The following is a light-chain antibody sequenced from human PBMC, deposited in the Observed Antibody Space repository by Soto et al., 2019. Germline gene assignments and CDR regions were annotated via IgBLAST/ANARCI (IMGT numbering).Light chain of an antibody. Sequence: QSVLTQPPSASGTPGETVTISCSGTGSNLAGYTVNWYHQVPGAAPKVLIYSNNQRPSGVPDRISGSKSGTSASLAIGGLQSEDEGDYFCAAWDDSLNGVVFGGGTKLTVL. J-gene: IGLJ2*01. CDR3: AAWDDSLNGVV. CDR1: GSNLAGYT. CDR2: SNN. V-gene: IGLV1-44*01.